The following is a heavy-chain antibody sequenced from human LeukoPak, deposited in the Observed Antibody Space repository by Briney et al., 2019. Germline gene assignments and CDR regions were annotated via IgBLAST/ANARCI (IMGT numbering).Heavy chain of an antibody. V-gene: IGHV3-33*01. D-gene: IGHD2-2*02. CDR1: GFTFSSYG. CDR2: IWYDGSNK. CDR3: VRDGCSSTSCYNYFDY. Sequence: PGRSLRLSCAASGFTFSSYGMHWVRQAPGKGLEWVAVIWYDGSNKYYADSVKGRFTISRDNSKNTLYLQMNSLRAEDTAVYYCVRDGCSSTSCYNYFDYWGQGTLVTVSS. J-gene: IGHJ4*02.